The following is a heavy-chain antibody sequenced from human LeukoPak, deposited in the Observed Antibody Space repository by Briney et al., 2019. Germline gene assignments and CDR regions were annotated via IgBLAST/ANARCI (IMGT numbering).Heavy chain of an antibody. Sequence: SETLSLTCAVYGGSFSGYYWSWIRQPPGKGLEWIGEINHSGSTNYNSSLKSRVTISVDTSKNQFSLKLSSVTAADTAVYYCARGGGVSSGGGLDYWGQGTLVTVSS. V-gene: IGHV4-34*01. J-gene: IGHJ4*02. CDR1: GGSFSGYY. CDR3: ARGGGVSSGGGLDY. CDR2: INHSGST. D-gene: IGHD2-15*01.